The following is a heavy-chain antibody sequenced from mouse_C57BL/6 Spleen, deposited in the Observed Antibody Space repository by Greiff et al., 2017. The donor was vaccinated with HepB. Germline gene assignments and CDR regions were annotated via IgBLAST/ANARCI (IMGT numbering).Heavy chain of an antibody. CDR1: GYTFTSYW. J-gene: IGHJ1*03. CDR3: AKWLSVYWYFDV. Sequence: QVQLQQPGAELVKPGASVKMSCKASGYTFTSYWITWVKQRPGQGLEWIGDIYPGSGSTNYNEKFKSKATLTVDTSSSTAYMQLSSLTSEDSAVYYCAKWLSVYWYFDVWGTGTTVTVSS. CDR2: IYPGSGST. V-gene: IGHV1-55*01. D-gene: IGHD2-2*01.